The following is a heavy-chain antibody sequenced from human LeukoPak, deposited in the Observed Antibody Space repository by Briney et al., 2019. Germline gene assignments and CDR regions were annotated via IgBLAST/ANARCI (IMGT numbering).Heavy chain of an antibody. CDR3: AKPPPDSSSWLFDY. V-gene: IGHV3-23*01. CDR2: ISANGGTT. CDR1: GFTFSTYA. J-gene: IGHJ4*02. D-gene: IGHD6-13*01. Sequence: GGSLRLSCAASGFTFSTYAMSWVRQAPGKGLEWVSTISANGGTTYYADSVKGRFTISRDNSKNTLYLQMNSLRVEDTAVYYCAKPPPDSSSWLFDYWGQGTLVTVSS.